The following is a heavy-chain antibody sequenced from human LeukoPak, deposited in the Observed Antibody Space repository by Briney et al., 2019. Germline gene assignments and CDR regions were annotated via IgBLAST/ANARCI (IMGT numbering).Heavy chain of an antibody. J-gene: IGHJ6*02. CDR1: GYTFTSYD. Sequence: ASVKVSCKASGYTFTSYDINWVRQSTGQGLEWMGWMNPNSGNTGYAQKFQGRVTMTRNTSISTAYMELSSLRSEDTAVYYCARLYQPSARYYHGMDVWGQGTTVTVSS. CDR2: MNPNSGNT. V-gene: IGHV1-8*01. D-gene: IGHD2-2*01. CDR3: ARLYQPSARYYHGMDV.